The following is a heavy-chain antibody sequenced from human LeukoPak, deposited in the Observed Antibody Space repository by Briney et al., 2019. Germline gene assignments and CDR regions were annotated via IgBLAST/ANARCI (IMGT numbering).Heavy chain of an antibody. D-gene: IGHD3-10*01. V-gene: IGHV3-15*01. CDR2: IKSKNNGGTT. J-gene: IGHJ4*02. CDR1: GFTFRNAW. CDR3: AKAPINYGSGSYSDY. Sequence: GGSLRLSCAASGFTFRNAWMSWVRQAPGKGLEWVGRIKSKNNGGTTDYAAPVTGRFTISRDDSRNTLYLQMNSLRAEDTAVYYCAKAPINYGSGSYSDYWGQGTLVTVSS.